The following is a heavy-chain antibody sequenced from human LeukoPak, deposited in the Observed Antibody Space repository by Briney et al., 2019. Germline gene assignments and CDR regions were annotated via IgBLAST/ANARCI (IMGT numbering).Heavy chain of an antibody. CDR2: ISSSGSTI. Sequence: GGSLRLSCAASGFTFSSYEMNWVRQAPGKGLEWVSYISSSGSTIYYADSVKSRFTISRDNAKNSLYLQMNSLRAEATAVYYCAREGSTYGSGVDYWGQGTLVTVSS. D-gene: IGHD3-10*01. CDR3: AREGSTYGSGVDY. J-gene: IGHJ4*02. CDR1: GFTFSSYE. V-gene: IGHV3-48*03.